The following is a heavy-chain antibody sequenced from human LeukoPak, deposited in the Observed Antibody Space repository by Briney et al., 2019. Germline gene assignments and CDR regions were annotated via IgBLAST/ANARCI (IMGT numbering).Heavy chain of an antibody. CDR3: ARHEGSGSYYSY. D-gene: IGHD1-26*01. Sequence: GQSLKISCKGSGYSFATYWIAWVRQMPGRGLEWMGIISPDDSDIRYSPSFQGHVTISADKSISTAYLQWSSLQASDTAMYYCARHEGSGSYYSYWGQGTLVTVSS. CDR2: ISPDDSDI. CDR1: GYSFATYW. V-gene: IGHV5-51*01. J-gene: IGHJ4*02.